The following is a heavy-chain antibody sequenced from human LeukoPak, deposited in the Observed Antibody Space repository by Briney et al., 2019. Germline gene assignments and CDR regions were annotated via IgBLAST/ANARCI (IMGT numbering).Heavy chain of an antibody. V-gene: IGHV3-15*01. Sequence: PGGSLRLSCAASGFTFSNAWMSWVRQAPGKGPEWVGRIKRKTDGATTDYGAPVKGRFTISRDDSKNTLYLQMNSLKTEDSAVYYCTTASYSNYGFDYWGQGTLVTVSS. J-gene: IGHJ4*02. CDR2: IKRKTDGATT. D-gene: IGHD4-11*01. CDR3: TTASYSNYGFDY. CDR1: GFTFSNAW.